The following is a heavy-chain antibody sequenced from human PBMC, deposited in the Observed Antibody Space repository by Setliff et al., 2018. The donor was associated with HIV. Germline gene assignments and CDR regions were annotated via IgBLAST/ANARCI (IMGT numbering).Heavy chain of an antibody. J-gene: IGHJ4*02. D-gene: IGHD3-16*01. Sequence: GGSLRLSCAASGFTFSTYHMSWVRQAPGKGLEWVAKIKQDGSAKYYVDSVKGRFTISRDNAKNSLYLQMNSLGGEDTAVYYCVRDWHSSAWGKVGDYWGQGTLVTVSS. CDR2: IKQDGSAK. V-gene: IGHV3-7*03. CDR1: GFTFSTYH. CDR3: VRDWHSSAWGKVGDY.